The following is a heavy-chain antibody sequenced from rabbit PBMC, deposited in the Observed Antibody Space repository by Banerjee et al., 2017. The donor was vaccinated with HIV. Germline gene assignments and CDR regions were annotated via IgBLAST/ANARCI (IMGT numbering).Heavy chain of an antibody. Sequence: QEQLEESGGDLVKPEGSLTLTCTASGFSFSSSYWMCWVRQAPGKGLEWIACIYAGSSGSTYYASWAKGRFTISKTSSTTVTLQMTSLTAADTATYFCARWGSGWSLNLWGPGTLVTVS. J-gene: IGHJ4*01. CDR2: IYAGSSGST. CDR3: ARWGSGWSLNL. V-gene: IGHV1S45*01. D-gene: IGHD1-1*01. CDR1: GFSFSSSYW.